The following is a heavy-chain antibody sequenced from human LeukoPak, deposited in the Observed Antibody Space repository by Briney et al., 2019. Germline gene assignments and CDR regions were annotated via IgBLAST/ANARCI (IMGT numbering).Heavy chain of an antibody. Sequence: AGSLTLSCAASGFTVSSNYMSWVRQAPGKGLEWVSVIYSGGSTYYADSVKGRFTISRDNSKNTLYLQMNSLRAADTAVYYCAGWFSRRGSGWDDAFDIWGQGTMVTVSS. V-gene: IGHV3-53*01. J-gene: IGHJ3*02. CDR3: AGWFSRRGSGWDDAFDI. D-gene: IGHD6-19*01. CDR2: IYSGGST. CDR1: GFTVSSNY.